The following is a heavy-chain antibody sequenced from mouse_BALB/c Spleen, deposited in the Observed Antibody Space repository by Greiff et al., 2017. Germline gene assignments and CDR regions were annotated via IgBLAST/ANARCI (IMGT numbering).Heavy chain of an antibody. Sequence: EVMLVESGGGLVKPGGSLKLSCAASGFTFSDYYMYWVRQTPEKRLEWVATISDGGSYTYYPDSVKGRFTISRDNAKNNLYLQMSSLKSEDTAMYYCARRDGNSGWFAYWGQGTLVTVSA. CDR2: ISDGGSYT. CDR3: ARRDGNSGWFAY. V-gene: IGHV5-4*02. D-gene: IGHD2-1*01. J-gene: IGHJ3*01. CDR1: GFTFSDYY.